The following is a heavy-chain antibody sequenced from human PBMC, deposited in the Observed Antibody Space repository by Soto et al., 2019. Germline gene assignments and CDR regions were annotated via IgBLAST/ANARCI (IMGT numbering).Heavy chain of an antibody. CDR2: IIPIFGTA. V-gene: IGHV1-69*13. CDR1: GGTFSSYA. CDR3: ARVVGATDYYYYYGMDV. Sequence: GASVKVSCKASGGTFSSYAISWVRQAPGQGLEWVGGIIPIFGTANYAQKFQGRVTITADESTSTAYMELSSLRSEDTAVYYCARVVGATDYYYYYGMDVWGQGTTVTVSS. D-gene: IGHD1-26*01. J-gene: IGHJ6*02.